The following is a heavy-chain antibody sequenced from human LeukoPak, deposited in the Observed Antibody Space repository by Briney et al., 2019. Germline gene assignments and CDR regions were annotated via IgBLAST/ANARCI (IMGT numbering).Heavy chain of an antibody. CDR3: ARDHSNTYYDILTGYYRGTNWFDP. V-gene: IGHV4-4*07. CDR1: GGSISSYY. J-gene: IGHJ5*02. Sequence: SETLSLTCTVSGGSISSYYWSWIRQPAGKGLEWIGCIYTSGSTDYNPSLKSRVTMSVDTSKNQFSLKLSSVTAADTAVYYCARDHSNTYYDILTGYYRGTNWFDPWGQGTLVTVSS. CDR2: IYTSGST. D-gene: IGHD3-9*01.